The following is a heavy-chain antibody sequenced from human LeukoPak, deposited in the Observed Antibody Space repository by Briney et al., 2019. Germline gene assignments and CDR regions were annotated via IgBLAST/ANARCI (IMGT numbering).Heavy chain of an antibody. Sequence: GGSPRLSCAASGFTFSSYAMHWVRQAPGKGLEWVTVISYDESNKHYADSVKGRFTISRDNYKNTLYLQMNSLRPADTAVYYCARDHDDMSQYYDSNDGPDYWGQGTQVTVSS. V-gene: IGHV3-30*04. CDR1: GFTFSSYA. CDR2: ISYDESNK. D-gene: IGHD3-22*01. J-gene: IGHJ4*02. CDR3: ARDHDDMSQYYDSNDGPDY.